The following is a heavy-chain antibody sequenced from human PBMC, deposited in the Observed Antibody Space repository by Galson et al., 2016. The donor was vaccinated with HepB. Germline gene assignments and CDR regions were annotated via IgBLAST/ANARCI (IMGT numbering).Heavy chain of an antibody. CDR2: VYYTGST. V-gene: IGHV4-59*08. D-gene: IGHD5-24*01. J-gene: IGHJ4*02. CDR3: ARHPQWLNPFHFDY. Sequence: SETLSLTCNVSGGSISGHYWSWIRQTPGKGLEWIGYVYYTGSTNYNPSLKSRVTISLDTSSNQFSLKLSSVTAADTAVYYCARHPQWLNPFHFDYWGQGTLVTVSS. CDR1: GGSISGHY.